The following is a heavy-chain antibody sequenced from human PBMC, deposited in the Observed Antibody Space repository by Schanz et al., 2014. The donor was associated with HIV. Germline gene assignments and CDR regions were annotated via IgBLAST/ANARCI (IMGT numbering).Heavy chain of an antibody. CDR2: ISYEGSKR. D-gene: IGHD6-13*01. CDR3: ARDAEGSWKWGYFDY. J-gene: IGHJ4*02. Sequence: QVQLVESGGGVVQPGRSLRLSCAASGFTFSSFAMHWVRQAPGKGREWVTLISYEGSKRYYADSVKGRFTVSRDNTKNTLYLQMNSLTPEDTAVYYCARDAEGSWKWGYFDYGGQGILVTVSS. V-gene: IGHV3-30-3*01. CDR1: GFTFSSFA.